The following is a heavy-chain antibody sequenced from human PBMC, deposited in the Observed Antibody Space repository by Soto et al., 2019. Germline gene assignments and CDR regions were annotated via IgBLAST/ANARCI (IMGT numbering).Heavy chain of an antibody. J-gene: IGHJ2*01. CDR1: GGTFSSYT. CDR2: IIPILGIA. CDR3: ASRYCSGGSCYSVWYFDL. V-gene: IGHV1-69*02. Sequence: SVKVSCKASGGTFSSYTISWVRQATGQGLEWMGRIIPILGIANYAQKFQGRVTITADKSTSTAYMELSSLRSEDTAVCYCASRYCSGGSCYSVWYFDLWGRGTLVTVSS. D-gene: IGHD2-15*01.